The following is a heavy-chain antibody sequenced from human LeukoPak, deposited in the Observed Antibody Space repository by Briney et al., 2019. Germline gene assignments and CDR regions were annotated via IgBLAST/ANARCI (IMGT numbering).Heavy chain of an antibody. J-gene: IGHJ4*02. D-gene: IGHD3/OR15-3a*01. Sequence: PGGSLRLSCAASGFTFSSYAMSWVRQAPGKGLEWVSAVSGSGGSTYYADSVKGRFTISRDNSKNTLYLQMNSLRAEDTAVYYCANLRGTGEYYFDYWGQGTLVTVSS. CDR2: VSGSGGST. CDR3: ANLRGTGEYYFDY. CDR1: GFTFSSYA. V-gene: IGHV3-23*01.